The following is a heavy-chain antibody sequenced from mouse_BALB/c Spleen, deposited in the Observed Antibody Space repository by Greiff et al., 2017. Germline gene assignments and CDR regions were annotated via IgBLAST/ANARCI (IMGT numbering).Heavy chain of an antibody. J-gene: IGHJ3*01. CDR2: ISSGGSYT. CDR1: GFTFSSYA. Sequence: EVKLMESGGGLVKPGGSLKLSCAASGFTFSSYAMSWVRQSPEKRLEWVAEISSGGSYTYYPDTVTGRFTISRDNAKNTLYLEMSSLRSEDTAMYYCARGGKRFAYWGQGTLVTVSA. CDR3: ARGGKRFAY. D-gene: IGHD1-1*02. V-gene: IGHV5-9-4*01.